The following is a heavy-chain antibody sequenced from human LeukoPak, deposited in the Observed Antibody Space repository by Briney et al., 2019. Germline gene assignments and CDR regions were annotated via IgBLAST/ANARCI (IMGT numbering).Heavy chain of an antibody. CDR3: ARAPAYYYDSSGSILDY. CDR2: ISSSSSYI. Sequence: GSLRLSCAASGFTFSSYSMNWVRQAPGKGLEWVSSISSSSSYIYYADSVKGRFTISRDNAKNSLYLQMNSLRAEDTAVYYCARAPAYYYDSSGSILDYWGQGTLVTVSS. J-gene: IGHJ4*02. D-gene: IGHD3-22*01. CDR1: GFTFSSYS. V-gene: IGHV3-21*01.